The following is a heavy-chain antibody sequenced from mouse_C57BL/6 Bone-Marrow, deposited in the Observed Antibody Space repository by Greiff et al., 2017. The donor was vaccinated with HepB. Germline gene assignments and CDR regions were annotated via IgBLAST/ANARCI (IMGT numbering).Heavy chain of an antibody. Sequence: EVKVVESGGDLVKPGGSLKLSCAASGFTFSSYGMSWVRQTPDKRLEWVATISSGGSYTYYPDSVKGRFTISRDNAKNTLYLQMSSLKSEDTAMYYCARQTTVDLDYWGQGTTLTVSS. J-gene: IGHJ2*01. CDR3: ARQTTVDLDY. V-gene: IGHV5-6*01. CDR1: GFTFSSYG. D-gene: IGHD1-1*01. CDR2: ISSGGSYT.